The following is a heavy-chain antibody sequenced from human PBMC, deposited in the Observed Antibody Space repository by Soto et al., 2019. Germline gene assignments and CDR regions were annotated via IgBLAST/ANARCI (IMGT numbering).Heavy chain of an antibody. V-gene: IGHV1-24*01. D-gene: IGHD3-3*01. CDR2: FDPEDGET. CDR3: ATVEVRFLEWLLSDYYGMDV. Sequence: ASVKVSCKVSGYTLTELSMHWVRQAPGKGLEWMGGFDPEDGETIYAQKFQGRVTMTEDTSTDTAYMELSSLRSEDTAVYYCATVEVRFLEWLLSDYYGMDVWGQGTTVTVSS. CDR1: GYTLTELS. J-gene: IGHJ6*02.